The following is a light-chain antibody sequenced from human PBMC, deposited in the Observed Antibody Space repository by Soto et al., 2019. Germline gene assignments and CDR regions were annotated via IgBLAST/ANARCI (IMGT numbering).Light chain of an antibody. CDR3: QQYHNWPPQYT. Sequence: EIVMTQSPASLSVSPGDGATLSCRASQTIASNLAWYQQKPGQGPRLLIHGASTRAAGVPARFSGSGSETDFALTISGLQSEDFAVYYCQQYHNWPPQYTFGQGTKLQIK. CDR2: GAS. CDR1: QTIASN. J-gene: IGKJ2*01. V-gene: IGKV3-15*01.